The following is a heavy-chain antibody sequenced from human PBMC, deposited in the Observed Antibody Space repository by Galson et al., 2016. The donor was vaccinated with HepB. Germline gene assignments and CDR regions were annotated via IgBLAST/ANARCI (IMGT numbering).Heavy chain of an antibody. D-gene: IGHD2-8*01. CDR3: AAGGRVLFAFDI. CDR1: GFTFTTSA. CDR2: IVVGSGNT. V-gene: IGHV1-58*02. J-gene: IGHJ3*02. Sequence: VKVSCKASGFTFTTSAIQWVRQARGQRLEWIGWIVVGSGNTNYAQKFQERVTITRDMSTSIAYMELSSLRSEDTAVYYCAAGGRVLFAFDILGQGTMVPVSS.